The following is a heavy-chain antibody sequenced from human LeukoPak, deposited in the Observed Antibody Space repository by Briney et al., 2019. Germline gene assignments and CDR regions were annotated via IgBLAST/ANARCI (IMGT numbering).Heavy chain of an antibody. CDR2: TYYNSNWYI. V-gene: IGHV6-1*01. Sequence: SQTLSLTCAISGDSVSTSSAGWNGIRQSPSRGLEWLGRTYYNSNWYIDYAVSVKGRITISPDTSKNQFSLQLNSVTPADTAVYYCAKGWLQSGFDYWGQGTLVTVSS. CDR1: GDSVSTSSAG. D-gene: IGHD5-24*01. CDR3: AKGWLQSGFDY. J-gene: IGHJ4*02.